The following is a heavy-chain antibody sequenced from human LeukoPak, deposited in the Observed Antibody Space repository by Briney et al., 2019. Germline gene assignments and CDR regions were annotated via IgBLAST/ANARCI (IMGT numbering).Heavy chain of an antibody. Sequence: SETLSLTCTVSGGSISSYYWSWIRQPPGKGLEWIGYIYYSGSTNYNPSLKSRVTISVDTSKNQFSLKLSSVTAADTAVYCCARASPRTRGFHFDYWGQGTLVTVSS. V-gene: IGHV4-59*01. J-gene: IGHJ4*02. CDR2: IYYSGST. CDR3: ARASPRTRGFHFDY. D-gene: IGHD2-2*01. CDR1: GGSISSYY.